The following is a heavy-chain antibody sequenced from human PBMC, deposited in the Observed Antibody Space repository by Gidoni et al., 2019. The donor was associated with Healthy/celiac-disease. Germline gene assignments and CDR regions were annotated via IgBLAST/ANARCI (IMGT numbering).Heavy chain of an antibody. D-gene: IGHD3-22*01. CDR2: IYSGGST. J-gene: IGHJ4*02. CDR1: GLTVSSNY. Sequence: EVQLVESGGGLVQPGGSLRLSCAASGLTVSSNYMSWVRQAPGKGLEWVSVIYSGGSTYYADSVKGRFTISRDNSKNTLYLQMNSLRAEDTAVYYCARDLSMGRKGWYYYDSSGYYYDYWGQGTLVTVSS. V-gene: IGHV3-66*01. CDR3: ARDLSMGRKGWYYYDSSGYYYDY.